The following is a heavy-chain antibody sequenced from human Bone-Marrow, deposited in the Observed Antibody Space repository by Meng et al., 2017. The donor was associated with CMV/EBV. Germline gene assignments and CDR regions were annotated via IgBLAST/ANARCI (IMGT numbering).Heavy chain of an antibody. CDR3: ATGSDCDY. D-gene: IGHD3-9*01. CDR1: GDSVSRKTAT. J-gene: IGHJ4*02. CDR2: TYYRSEWYN. V-gene: IGHV6-1*01. Sequence: SQTLSLTCAISGDSVSRKTATWHWIRQSPSRGLEWLGRTYYRSEWYNDYAPSVKSRITINPDTSKNQFSLHLNSVTPEDTAVYYCATGSDCDYWGRGTLVTVSS.